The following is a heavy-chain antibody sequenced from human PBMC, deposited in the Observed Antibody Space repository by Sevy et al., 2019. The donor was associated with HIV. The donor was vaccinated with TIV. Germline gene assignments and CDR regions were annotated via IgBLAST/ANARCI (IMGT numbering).Heavy chain of an antibody. CDR3: ARWSPRYDSSGPREDAFDI. CDR2: IIPIFGTA. D-gene: IGHD3-22*01. CDR1: GGTFSSYA. Sequence: ASVKVSCKASGGTFSSYAISWVRQAPGQGLEWMGGIIPIFGTANYAQKFQGRVTITADKSTSTAYLGLSSPRSEDTAVYYCARWSPRYDSSGPREDAFDIWGQGTMVTVSS. V-gene: IGHV1-69*06. J-gene: IGHJ3*02.